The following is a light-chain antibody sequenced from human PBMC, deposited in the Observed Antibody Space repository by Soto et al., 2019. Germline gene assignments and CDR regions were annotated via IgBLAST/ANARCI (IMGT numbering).Light chain of an antibody. Sequence: DIQMTQSPSSLSASVGDRVAITCRASQDISSCLNWYQHKPGRAPKLLIYGASSLQSGVPSRFSGSGSETDFTLTISSLQPEDFATYSCQQSYSTTWTFGQGTKVDI. V-gene: IGKV1-39*01. CDR3: QQSYSTTWT. CDR1: QDISSC. J-gene: IGKJ1*01. CDR2: GAS.